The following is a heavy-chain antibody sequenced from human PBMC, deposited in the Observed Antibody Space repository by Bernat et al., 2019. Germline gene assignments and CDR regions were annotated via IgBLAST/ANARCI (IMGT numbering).Heavy chain of an antibody. Sequence: QVQLVQSGAEVKKPGASVKVSCKASGYTFTGYYMHWVRQAPGQGLEWMGRINPNSGGTNYAQKFQGRVTMTRDTSISTAYMELSRLRSDDTAVYYCARASPVCSGGSCSLGYWGQGTLVTVSS. J-gene: IGHJ4*02. CDR1: GYTFTGYY. D-gene: IGHD2-15*01. CDR3: ARASPVCSGGSCSLGY. V-gene: IGHV1-2*06. CDR2: INPNSGGT.